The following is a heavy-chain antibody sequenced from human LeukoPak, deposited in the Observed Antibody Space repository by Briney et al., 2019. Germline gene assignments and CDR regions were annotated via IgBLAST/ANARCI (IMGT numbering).Heavy chain of an antibody. J-gene: IGHJ4*02. CDR3: ARGSYCSSTSCRYFED. CDR1: GFTFSSYW. Sequence: RAGGSLRLPCAASGFTFSSYWMSWVRQAPGKGLEWVSYISSSGSTICYADSVKGRFTISRDNAKNSLYLQMNSLTAEDTAVYYCARGSYCSSTSCRYFEDWGQGTLVTVSS. CDR2: ISSSGSTI. D-gene: IGHD2-2*01. V-gene: IGHV3-48*04.